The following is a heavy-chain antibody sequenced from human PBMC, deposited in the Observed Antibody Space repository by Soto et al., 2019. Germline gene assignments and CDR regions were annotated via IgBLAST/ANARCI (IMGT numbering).Heavy chain of an antibody. CDR2: IGTAGDT. Sequence: PGGSLRLSCAASGFTFSSYDMHWVRQATGKGLEWVSAIGTAGDTYYPGSVKGRFTISRENAKNSLYLQMNSLRAGDTDVYYCARGGHSGVLDPSGQGTLVRVSS. D-gene: IGHD6-13*01. V-gene: IGHV3-13*01. CDR1: GFTFSSYD. CDR3: ARGGHSGVLDP. J-gene: IGHJ5*02.